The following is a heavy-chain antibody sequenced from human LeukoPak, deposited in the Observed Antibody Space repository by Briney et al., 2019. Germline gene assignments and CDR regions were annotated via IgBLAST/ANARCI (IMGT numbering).Heavy chain of an antibody. CDR2: IRYDGSNK. J-gene: IGHJ4*02. Sequence: PGGSLRLSCAASGFTFSSYGMHWVRQAPGKGLEWVAFIRYDGSNKYYADSVKGRFTISRDNSKNTLYLQMNSLRAEDTAVYYCVVVPAAWGYFDYWGQGTLVTVSS. CDR3: VVVPAAWGYFDY. V-gene: IGHV3-30*02. CDR1: GFTFSSYG. D-gene: IGHD2-2*01.